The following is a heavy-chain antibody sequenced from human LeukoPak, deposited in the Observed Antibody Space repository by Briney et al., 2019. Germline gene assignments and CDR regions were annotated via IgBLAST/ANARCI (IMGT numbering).Heavy chain of an antibody. Sequence: GGSLRLSCAASGFTFSGYWMHWVRHDPGKGLVWVSRINSDGSSTSYADSVKGRFTISRDYAKNTLYPQMNSLRAEDTAVYYCARGGSYSFDYWGQGTLVTVSS. CDR1: GFTFSGYW. D-gene: IGHD1-26*01. J-gene: IGHJ4*02. CDR3: ARGGSYSFDY. CDR2: INSDGSST. V-gene: IGHV3-74*01.